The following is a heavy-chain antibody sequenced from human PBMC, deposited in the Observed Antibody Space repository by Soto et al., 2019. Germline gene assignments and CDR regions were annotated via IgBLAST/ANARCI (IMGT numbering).Heavy chain of an antibody. Sequence: GSLRVSGAASVFTFSSYGMHWVRQAPGKGLEWVAVISYDGSNKYYADSVKGRFTISRDNSKNTLYLQMNSLRAEDTAVYYCAKDRGTIFGVVIKYYGMDVWGQGTTVTVSS. CDR2: ISYDGSNK. CDR3: AKDRGTIFGVVIKYYGMDV. D-gene: IGHD3-3*01. CDR1: VFTFSSYG. J-gene: IGHJ6*02. V-gene: IGHV3-30*18.